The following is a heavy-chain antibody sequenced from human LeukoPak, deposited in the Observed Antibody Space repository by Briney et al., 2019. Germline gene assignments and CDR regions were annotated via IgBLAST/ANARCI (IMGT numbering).Heavy chain of an antibody. CDR3: ARRGYSSSWDTPDY. D-gene: IGHD6-13*01. J-gene: IGHJ4*02. Sequence: GGSLRFSCAASGFTFESYWMGWVRQAPGKGLEWVANIKQDGSEKNYVESVKGRFTISRDNARNSLYLQMNSLRAEDTAIYYCARRGYSSSWDTPDYWGQGTLVTVSS. CDR2: IKQDGSEK. CDR1: GFTFESYW. V-gene: IGHV3-7*01.